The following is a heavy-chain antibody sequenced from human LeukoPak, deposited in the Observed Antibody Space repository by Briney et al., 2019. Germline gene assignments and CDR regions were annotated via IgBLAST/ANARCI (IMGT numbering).Heavy chain of an antibody. CDR3: AKPPGAAADRGYFQH. CDR1: GFTFSSYG. J-gene: IGHJ1*01. CDR2: IRYDGSNK. V-gene: IGHV3-30*02. Sequence: GGSLRLSCAASGFTFSSYGMHWVRQAPGKGLEWVAFIRYDGSNKYYADSVKGRFTISRDNSKNTLYLQMNSLRAEDTAVYYCAKPPGAAADRGYFQHWGQGTLVTVSS. D-gene: IGHD6-13*01.